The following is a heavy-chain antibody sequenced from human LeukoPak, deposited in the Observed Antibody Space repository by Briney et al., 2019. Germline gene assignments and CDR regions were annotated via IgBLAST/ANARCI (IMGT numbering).Heavy chain of an antibody. CDR3: ARERDSGYDSLYYYYYMDV. CDR1: GFTSSKDW. CDR2: IKQDGSEK. Sequence: GGSLRLSCAVSGFTSSKDWMSWVRQAPGKGLEWVANIKQDGSEKNSVDFAKGRFTFSRDNARNSLYLKMNSLRAEDTARYYVARERDSGYDSLYYYYYMDVWGKGTTVTVSS. J-gene: IGHJ6*03. D-gene: IGHD5-12*01. V-gene: IGHV3-7*01.